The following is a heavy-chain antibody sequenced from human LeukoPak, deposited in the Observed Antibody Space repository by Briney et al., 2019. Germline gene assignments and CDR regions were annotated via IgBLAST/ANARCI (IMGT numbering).Heavy chain of an antibody. J-gene: IGHJ3*02. CDR1: GFTFSSYS. D-gene: IGHD5-18*01. V-gene: IGHV3-48*01. CDR3: ARSQQLPLISHAFDI. Sequence: GGSLRLSCAASGFTFSSYSMNWVRQAPGKGLEWVSYISSSSSTIYYADSVKGRFTISRDNAKNSLYLQMNSLRAEDTAVYYCARSQQLPLISHAFDIWGQGTLVTVSS. CDR2: ISSSSSTI.